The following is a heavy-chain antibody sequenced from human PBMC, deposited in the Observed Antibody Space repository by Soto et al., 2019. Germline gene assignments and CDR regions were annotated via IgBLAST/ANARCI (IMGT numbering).Heavy chain of an antibody. Sequence: QVQLQQWGAGLLKPSETLSLTCAVYGGSFSGYYWSWIRQPPGKGLEWIGEINHSGSTNYNPSLKSRVTISVDTSKNQFSLKLSSVTAADTAVYYCAREGNYDSSGYWPTSDAFDIWGQGTMVTVSS. D-gene: IGHD3-22*01. CDR3: AREGNYDSSGYWPTSDAFDI. V-gene: IGHV4-34*01. CDR2: INHSGST. J-gene: IGHJ3*02. CDR1: GGSFSGYY.